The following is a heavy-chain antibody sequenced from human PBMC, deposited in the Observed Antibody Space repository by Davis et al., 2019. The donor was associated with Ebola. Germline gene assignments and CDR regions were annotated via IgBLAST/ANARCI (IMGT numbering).Heavy chain of an antibody. V-gene: IGHV4-59*08. D-gene: IGHD4-17*01. J-gene: IGHJ5*02. CDR3: ARGFNYGVPKPNWFDP. CDR2: IYYSGST. CDR1: GGSISSYY. Sequence: GSLRLSCTVSGGSISSYYWSWIRQPPGKGLEWIAYIYYSGSTNYNPSLKSRVTISVDTSKNQFSLKLSSVTAADTAVYYCARGFNYGVPKPNWFDPWGQGTLVTVSS.